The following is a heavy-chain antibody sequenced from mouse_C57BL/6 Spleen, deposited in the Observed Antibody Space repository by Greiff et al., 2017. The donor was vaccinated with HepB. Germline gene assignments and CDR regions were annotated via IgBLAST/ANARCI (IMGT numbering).Heavy chain of an antibody. Sequence: EVQGVESGGGLVKPGGSLKLSCAASGFTFSSYAMSWVRQTPEKRLEWVATISDGGSYTYYPDNVKGRFTISRDNAKNNLYLQMSHLKSEDTAMYYCARRLDGYYYAMDYWGQGTSVTVSS. V-gene: IGHV5-4*01. D-gene: IGHD2-3*01. J-gene: IGHJ4*01. CDR1: GFTFSSYA. CDR2: ISDGGSYT. CDR3: ARRLDGYYYAMDY.